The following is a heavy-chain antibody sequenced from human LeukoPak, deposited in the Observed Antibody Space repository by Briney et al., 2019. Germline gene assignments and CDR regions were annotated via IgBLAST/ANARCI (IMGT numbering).Heavy chain of an antibody. D-gene: IGHD3-10*01. CDR3: AKDSALLLWFGESFDY. V-gene: IGHV3-23*01. CDR2: ISGSGGST. J-gene: IGHJ4*02. Sequence: GGSLRLSCAASGLTFNNYWMHWVRQAPGKGLEWVSAISGSGGSTYYADSVKGRFTISRDNSKNTLYLQMNSLRAEDTAVYYCAKDSALLLWFGESFDYWGQGTLVTVSS. CDR1: GLTFNNYW.